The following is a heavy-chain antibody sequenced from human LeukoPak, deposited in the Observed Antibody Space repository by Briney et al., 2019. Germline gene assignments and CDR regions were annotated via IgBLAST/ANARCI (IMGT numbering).Heavy chain of an antibody. CDR1: RLTFSTYG. CDR2: ISSSSSYI. Sequence: PGGSLRLFCAASRLTFSTYGMNWVRHAPGKGLEWVSSISSSSSYIYYADSVKGRFTISRDNAKNSLYLQMSSLRAEDTAVYYCARGMATIDGYYYYMDVWGKGTTVTVSS. D-gene: IGHD5-24*01. CDR3: ARGMATIDGYYYYMDV. J-gene: IGHJ6*03. V-gene: IGHV3-21*01.